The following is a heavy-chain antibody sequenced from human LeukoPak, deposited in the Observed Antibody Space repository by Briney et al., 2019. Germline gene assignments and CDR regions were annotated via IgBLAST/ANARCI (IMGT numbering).Heavy chain of an antibody. D-gene: IGHD3-3*01. CDR2: IYHTGSN. J-gene: IGHJ4*02. Sequence: PSETLSLTCTVSGGSVSSADYYWSWIRHPPGKALEWIGYIYHTGSNNYKYSLKSRVTISVDTSKNQFSLKLSSVTAADTAVYYCARVRSGYYSWGQGTLVTVSS. V-gene: IGHV4-61*08. CDR1: GGSVSSADYY. CDR3: ARVRSGYYS.